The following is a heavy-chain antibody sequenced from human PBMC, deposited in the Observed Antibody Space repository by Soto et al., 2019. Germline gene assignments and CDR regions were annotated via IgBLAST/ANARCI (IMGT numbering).Heavy chain of an antibody. CDR1: GFTFSSYW. J-gene: IGHJ4*02. Sequence: EVQLVESGGGLVQPGGSLRLSCAASGFTFSSYWMHWVRQAPGKGLVWVSSMNSDGFSPSYADSVKGRFSNSRDNAKNTLYLQMNSLRAEDTTVYFCARGNYEYWGQGTLVTVSS. V-gene: IGHV3-74*01. CDR3: ARGNYEY. CDR2: MNSDGFSP. D-gene: IGHD3-10*01.